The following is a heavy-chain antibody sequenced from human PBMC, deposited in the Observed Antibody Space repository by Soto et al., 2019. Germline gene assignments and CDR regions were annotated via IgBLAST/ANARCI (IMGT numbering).Heavy chain of an antibody. Sequence: QVQLQESGPGLVKPSQTLSLTCTVSGGSISSGGYYWSWIRLHPGKGLEWIGCIYYSGRTYYSPSLKSRFTISVDTSKNQFSLKLSAVTAADTAVYSLAREGRRVAATAADYWGQGTLFTVSS. D-gene: IGHD1-26*01. V-gene: IGHV4-31*03. CDR2: IYYSGRT. J-gene: IGHJ4*02. CDR1: GGSISSGGYY. CDR3: AREGRRVAATAADY.